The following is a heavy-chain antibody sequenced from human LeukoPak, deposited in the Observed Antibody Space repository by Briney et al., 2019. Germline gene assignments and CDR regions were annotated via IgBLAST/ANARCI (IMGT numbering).Heavy chain of an antibody. J-gene: IGHJ4*02. CDR1: GYSFTNYW. CDR2: IYPGDSDT. Sequence: GESLKISCKGSGYSFTNYWIGWVRQMPGKGLEWMGIIYPGDSDTRYSPSFQGQVTISADKSISTAYLQWSGLKASDTAMYYCARLGENWNSFFDYWGQGSLVTVSS. D-gene: IGHD1-7*01. CDR3: ARLGENWNSFFDY. V-gene: IGHV5-51*01.